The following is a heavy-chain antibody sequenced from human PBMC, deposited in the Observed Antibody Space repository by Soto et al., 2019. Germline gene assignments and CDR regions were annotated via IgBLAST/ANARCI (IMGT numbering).Heavy chain of an antibody. J-gene: IGHJ4*02. CDR3: ARDVGRKFDY. CDR2: IYYSGST. V-gene: IGHV4-59*01. Sequence: SETLSLTCTVSGGSISSYYWSWIRQPPGKGLEWIGYIYYSGSTNHNPSLKSRVTISVDTSKNQFSLKLSSVTAADTAVYYCARDVGRKFDYWGQGTLVTVSS. CDR1: GGSISSYY.